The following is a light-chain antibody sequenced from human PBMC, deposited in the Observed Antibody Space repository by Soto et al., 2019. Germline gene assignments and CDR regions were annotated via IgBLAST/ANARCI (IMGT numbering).Light chain of an antibody. V-gene: IGKV3-20*01. CDR1: HSVASTY. CDR3: QQYGSSSFT. CDR2: GAS. J-gene: IGKJ2*01. Sequence: EIVLTQSPGTLSLSPGEGATLSCRASHSVASTYLAWYQQKPGLAPRLIIYGASNRASGTPDRFSGGGSGTDFTLTISRLEPEDFAVYYCQQYGSSSFTFGQGTKLGIK.